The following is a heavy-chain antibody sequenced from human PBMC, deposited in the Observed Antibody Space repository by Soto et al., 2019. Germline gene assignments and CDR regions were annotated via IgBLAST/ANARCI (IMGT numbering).Heavy chain of an antibody. Sequence: QVHLVQSGAEVKKPGASVKVSCKASGYTFTNYDINWVRQAPGQGLEWMGWISTYTGNTNYAQKLQGRVTMTTDTSTSTXXXXLRSLRSDXXAVXXCARGYYYGSGRPTPGGMDVWGQGTTVTVSS. D-gene: IGHD3-10*01. CDR3: ARGYYYGSGRPTPGGMDV. CDR2: ISTYTGNT. CDR1: GYTFTNYD. V-gene: IGHV1-18*01. J-gene: IGHJ6*02.